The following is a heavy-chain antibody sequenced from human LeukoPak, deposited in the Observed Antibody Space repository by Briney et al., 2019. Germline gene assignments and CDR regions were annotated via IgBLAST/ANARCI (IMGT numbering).Heavy chain of an antibody. D-gene: IGHD1-26*01. CDR1: GYTFTSYG. CDR3: VRHIKPAGPWDGMDV. V-gene: IGHV1-18*04. J-gene: IGHJ6*02. Sequence: ASVTVSCKASGYTFTSYGISWVRQAPGQGLEWMAWISAYNSNKNSAEKFQGRVTMTIDTSTSTAYMELRSLKSDDTAVYYCVRHIKPAGPWDGMDVWGQGTTVIVSS. CDR2: ISAYNSNK.